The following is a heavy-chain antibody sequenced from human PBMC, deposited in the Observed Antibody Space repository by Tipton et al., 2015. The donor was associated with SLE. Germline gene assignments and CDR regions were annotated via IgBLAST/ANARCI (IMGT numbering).Heavy chain of an antibody. V-gene: IGHV4-39*07. CDR3: ARDLVRGVSGGY. CDR1: GGSISSYY. J-gene: IGHJ4*02. Sequence: TLSLTCTVSGGSISSYYWGWIRQPPGKGLEWIGSIYYSGSTYYNPSLKSRVTISVDTSKNQFSLKLSSVTAADTAVYYCARDLVRGVSGGYWGQGTLVTVSS. CDR2: IYYSGST. D-gene: IGHD3-10*01.